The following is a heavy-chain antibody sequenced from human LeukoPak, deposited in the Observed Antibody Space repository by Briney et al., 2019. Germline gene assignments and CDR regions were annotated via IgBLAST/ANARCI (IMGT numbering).Heavy chain of an antibody. Sequence: GGSLRLSCAASGFTFSSYSMNWVRQAPGKGLEWVSYISSRSRTIYYADSVKGRFTISRDNAKNSLYLQMSSLRAEDTALYYCARGGITIFLSYNYMDVWGKGTTVTVSS. J-gene: IGHJ6*03. CDR3: ARGGITIFLSYNYMDV. V-gene: IGHV3-48*04. CDR2: ISSRSRTI. CDR1: GFTFSSYS. D-gene: IGHD3-9*01.